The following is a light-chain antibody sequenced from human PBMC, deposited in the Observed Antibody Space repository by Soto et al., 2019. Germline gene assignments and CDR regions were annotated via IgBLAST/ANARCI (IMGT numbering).Light chain of an antibody. CDR3: QQYENRPYT. Sequence: DIEMTQSPSSLSASIGDTVSFTCQASQDISKFLNWYQHKPGQAPSLLIYDASKSHFGVPSRFSGSGSGTDFTFTISSLQPEDNATYYCQQYENRPYTFGPGTKVDNK. CDR2: DAS. CDR1: QDISKF. V-gene: IGKV1-33*01. J-gene: IGKJ3*01.